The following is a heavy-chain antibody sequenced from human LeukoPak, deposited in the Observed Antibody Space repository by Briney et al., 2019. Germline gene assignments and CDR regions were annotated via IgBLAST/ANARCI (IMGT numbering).Heavy chain of an antibody. V-gene: IGHV4-34*01. CDR3: AREKKWELLRAFDI. Sequence: SETLSLTCAVYGGSFSGYYWSWIRQPPGKGPEWIGEINHSGSTNYNPSLKSRVTISVDTSKNQFSLKLSSVTAADTAVYYCAREKKWELLRAFDIWGQGTMVTVSS. CDR2: INHSGST. J-gene: IGHJ3*02. CDR1: GGSFSGYY. D-gene: IGHD1-26*01.